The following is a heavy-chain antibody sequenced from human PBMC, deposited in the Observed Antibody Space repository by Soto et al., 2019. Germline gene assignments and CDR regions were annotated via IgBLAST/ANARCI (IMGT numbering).Heavy chain of an antibody. V-gene: IGHV3-30-3*01. CDR3: ARDRYAVAVDGGGMDV. CDR2: ISFDGSNK. Sequence: GGSLRLSCAASVFTFSTYAMHWVRQAPGKGLEWVTVISFDGSNKYYADSVKGRFTISRDNSKNTLYLEMNSLRAEDTAVYYCARDRYAVAVDGGGMDVWGQGTTVTVSS. J-gene: IGHJ6*02. CDR1: VFTFSTYA. D-gene: IGHD6-13*01.